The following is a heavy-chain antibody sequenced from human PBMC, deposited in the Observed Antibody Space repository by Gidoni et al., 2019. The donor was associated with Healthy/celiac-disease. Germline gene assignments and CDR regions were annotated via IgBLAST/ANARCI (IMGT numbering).Heavy chain of an antibody. Sequence: QVQLQQWGAGLLKPSETLSLSCAVYGGSFSGYYWSWIRQPPGKGLEWIGAINHSGSTNYNPSLKSRVPISVDTSKHQFSLKLSSVTAADTAVYYCASTASTTVTTPDFCYWGQGTLVTVSS. CDR1: GGSFSGYY. CDR3: ASTASTTVTTPDFCY. J-gene: IGHJ4*02. D-gene: IGHD4-17*01. CDR2: INHSGST. V-gene: IGHV4-34*01.